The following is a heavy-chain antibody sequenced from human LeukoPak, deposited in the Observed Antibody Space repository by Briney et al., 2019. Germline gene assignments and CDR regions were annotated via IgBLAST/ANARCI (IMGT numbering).Heavy chain of an antibody. J-gene: IGHJ5*02. Sequence: GSLRLSCAASGFTFSSYSMNWVRQAPGKGLEWVSSISSSSSYIYYADSVKGRFTISRDNAKNSLYLQMNSLRAEDTAVYYCAREVSEYQLYSGFDPWGQGTLVTVSS. CDR3: AREVSEYQLYSGFDP. CDR1: GFTFSSYS. V-gene: IGHV3-21*01. D-gene: IGHD2-2*01. CDR2: ISSSSSYI.